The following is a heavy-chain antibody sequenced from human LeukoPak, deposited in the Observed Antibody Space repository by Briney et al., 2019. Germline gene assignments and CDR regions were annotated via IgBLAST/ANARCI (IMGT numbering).Heavy chain of an antibody. D-gene: IGHD2-15*01. CDR2: IRGDTGDT. V-gene: IGHV1-2*02. Sequence: ASVTISCKTSGYAVSDYYMHWVRQAPGQGLEWMGWIRGDTGDTDSPQKFRGRVTLTRDTSTDAAYLELSRLRYDDTAIYFCARVRVNSCDYWGQGTLVTVSS. J-gene: IGHJ4*02. CDR3: ARVRVNSCDY. CDR1: GYAVSDYY.